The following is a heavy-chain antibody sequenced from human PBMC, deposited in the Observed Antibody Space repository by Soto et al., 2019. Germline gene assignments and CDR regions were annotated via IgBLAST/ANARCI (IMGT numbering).Heavy chain of an antibody. J-gene: IGHJ5*02. D-gene: IGHD6-19*01. CDR2: IIYERISK. CDR3: ARDRQQWLTSPFDP. V-gene: IGHV3-30*03. CDR1: GFNFRTYA. Sequence: VQLVESGGSVVQPGGSLRLSCVASGFNFRTYAMHWVRQAPGKGLEWVATIIYERISKYYADAVRGRFSVSRDNSKNTLDLQMTSLKEEDTAVYYCARDRQQWLTSPFDPGGQGPLVTVS.